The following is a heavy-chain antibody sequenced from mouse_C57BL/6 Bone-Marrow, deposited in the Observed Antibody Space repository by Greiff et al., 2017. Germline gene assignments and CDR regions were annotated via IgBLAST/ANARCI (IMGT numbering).Heavy chain of an antibody. D-gene: IGHD2-10*02. CDR1: GYTFTDYY. CDR3: ARRKVWYLAWFAY. Sequence: VQLQQSGPELVKPGASVKISCKASGYTFTDYYMNWVKQSHGKSLEWIGDINPNNGGTSYNQKFKGKATLTVDKSSSTAYMELRSLTSEDSAVYYCARRKVWYLAWFAYWGQGTLVTVSA. V-gene: IGHV1-26*01. CDR2: INPNNGGT. J-gene: IGHJ3*01.